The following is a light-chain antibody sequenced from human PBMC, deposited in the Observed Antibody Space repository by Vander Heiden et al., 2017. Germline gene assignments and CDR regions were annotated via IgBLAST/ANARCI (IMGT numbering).Light chain of an antibody. CDR2: EVS. CDR3: SSYTSSSFWV. V-gene: IGLV2-18*02. J-gene: IGLJ3*02. CDR1: SSDVGSYNR. Sequence: QSALTQPPSVSGSPGQSVTISCTGTSSDVGSYNRLSWYPPPPGTAPKLMIYEVSKRPSGVPDRFSGSKSGNTASLTISGLQAEDEADYYCSSYTSSSFWVFGGGTKLTVL.